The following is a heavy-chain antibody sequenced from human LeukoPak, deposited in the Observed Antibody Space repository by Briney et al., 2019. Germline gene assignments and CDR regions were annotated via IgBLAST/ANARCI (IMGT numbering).Heavy chain of an antibody. Sequence: TSETLSLTCTVSGGSISSSSCYWGWIRQPPGKGLEWIGSIYYSGSTYYNPSLKSRVTISVDTSKNQFSLKLSSVTAADTAVYYCARDYYDFWSGRRYYLDYWGQGTLVTVSS. CDR3: ARDYYDFWSGRRYYLDY. V-gene: IGHV4-39*07. CDR1: GGSISSSSCY. CDR2: IYYSGST. D-gene: IGHD3-3*01. J-gene: IGHJ4*02.